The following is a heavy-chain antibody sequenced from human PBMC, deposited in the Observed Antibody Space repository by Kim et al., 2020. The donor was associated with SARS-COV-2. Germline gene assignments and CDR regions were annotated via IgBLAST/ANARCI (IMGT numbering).Heavy chain of an antibody. CDR3: AHDADSYYTFHF. J-gene: IGHJ4*02. D-gene: IGHD2-21*01. V-gene: IGHV3-15*01. Sequence: GGSLRLSCAASGLSFVDAWMTWVRQAPGKGLEWVARIKAKAGGGTTDYAAPVKGRFTISRDDSKNTQYLQMNSLRVEDTGTYYCAHDADSYYTFHFWGQETLVTVSS. CDR1: GLSFVDAW. CDR2: IKAKAGGGTT.